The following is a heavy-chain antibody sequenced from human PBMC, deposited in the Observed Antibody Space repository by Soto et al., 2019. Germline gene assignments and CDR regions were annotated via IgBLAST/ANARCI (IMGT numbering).Heavy chain of an antibody. D-gene: IGHD6-19*01. CDR3: ARDGASSGFYGMDV. J-gene: IGHJ6*02. CDR1: GFTFSSYA. Sequence: QVQLVESGGGVVQPGRSLRLSCAASGFTFSSYAMHWVRQAPGKGLEWVAVISYDGSNKYYADSVKGRFTISRDNPKNTLYLQMNSLRAEDTAVYYCARDGASSGFYGMDVWGQGTTVTVSS. CDR2: ISYDGSNK. V-gene: IGHV3-30-3*01.